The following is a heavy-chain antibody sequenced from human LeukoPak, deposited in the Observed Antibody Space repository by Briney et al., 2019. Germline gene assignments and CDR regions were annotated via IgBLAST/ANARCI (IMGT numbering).Heavy chain of an antibody. Sequence: PSETLSLTCTVSGGSISSYYWSWIRQPPGKGLEWIGYIYYSGSTNYNPSLQSRVTISVEMSKDQFSLKLSSVTAADTAVYYCARVAYYYGTGSYYNPAHFDYWGQGTLVTVSS. J-gene: IGHJ4*02. V-gene: IGHV4-59*12. CDR2: IYYSGST. CDR3: ARVAYYYGTGSYYNPAHFDY. CDR1: GGSISSYY. D-gene: IGHD3-10*01.